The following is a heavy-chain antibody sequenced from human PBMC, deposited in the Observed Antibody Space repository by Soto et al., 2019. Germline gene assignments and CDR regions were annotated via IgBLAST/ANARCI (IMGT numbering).Heavy chain of an antibody. D-gene: IGHD4-17*01. CDR3: ARASTVTTAAKFDS. CDR1: GGSISSDDYY. V-gene: IGHV4-30-4*01. Sequence: QVQLQESGPGLVKPSQTLSLTCTVSGGSISSDDYYWSWIRQPPGKGLEWIGYISYSGNTYYNPSLQSRVAVSVDTSKNQFSLSLISVTAADTAVYYCARASTVTTAAKFDSWGQGALVTVSS. J-gene: IGHJ4*02. CDR2: ISYSGNT.